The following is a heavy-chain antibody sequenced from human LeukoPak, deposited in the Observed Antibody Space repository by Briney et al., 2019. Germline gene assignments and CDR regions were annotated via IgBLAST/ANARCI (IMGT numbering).Heavy chain of an antibody. Sequence: ASVKVSCKVSEYTFTELSMHWVRQAPGKGLEWLGGFDPEDGEIIYAQKFQGRVTMSDDTSTDTAYMELGSLRSDDTAVYYCAVDRGDYSGSYWTAFDIWGQGTMVTVSS. CDR1: EYTFTELS. CDR3: AVDRGDYSGSYWTAFDI. D-gene: IGHD1-26*01. V-gene: IGHV1-24*01. J-gene: IGHJ3*02. CDR2: FDPEDGEI.